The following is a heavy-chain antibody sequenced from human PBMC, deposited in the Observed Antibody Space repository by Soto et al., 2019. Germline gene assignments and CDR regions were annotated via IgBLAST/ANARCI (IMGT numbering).Heavy chain of an antibody. Sequence: GGSLRLSFAASGFTVSSNYMSWVRQAPGKGLEWVSVIYSGGSTYYADSVKGRFTISRDNSKNTLYLQMNSLRAEDTAVYYCARDSLSGVVPAAIPDYYYYMDVWGKGTTVTVSS. CDR3: ARDSLSGVVPAAIPDYYYYMDV. D-gene: IGHD2-2*01. CDR2: IYSGGST. V-gene: IGHV3-66*01. CDR1: GFTVSSNY. J-gene: IGHJ6*03.